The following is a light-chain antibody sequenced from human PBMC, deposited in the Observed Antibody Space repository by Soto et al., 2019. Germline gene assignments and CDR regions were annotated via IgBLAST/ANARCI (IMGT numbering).Light chain of an antibody. J-gene: IGKJ1*01. CDR3: QQYNYCPPT. CDR2: AAS. Sequence: DIQMTQSPPSLSASVGDRLTITCRASQSISTHLNWYQQKPGKAPNLLIYAASSLQSGVPSRFSGSGYGTEFTLTISSLQSEDFAVYHCQQYNYCPPTFGQGSKVDI. V-gene: IGKV1-39*01. CDR1: QSISTH.